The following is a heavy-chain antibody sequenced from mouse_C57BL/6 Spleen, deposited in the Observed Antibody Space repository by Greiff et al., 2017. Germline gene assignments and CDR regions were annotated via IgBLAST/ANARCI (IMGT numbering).Heavy chain of an antibody. D-gene: IGHD2-3*01. Sequence: QVQLQQSDAELVKPGASVKISCKVSGYTFTDHTIHWMKQRPEQGLEWIGYIYPRDGSTKYNEKFKGKATLTADKSSSTAYMQLNSLTSEDSAVYFCARRFYDGFYYYAMDYWGQGTSVTVSS. V-gene: IGHV1-78*01. CDR1: GYTFTDHT. CDR3: ARRFYDGFYYYAMDY. CDR2: IYPRDGST. J-gene: IGHJ4*01.